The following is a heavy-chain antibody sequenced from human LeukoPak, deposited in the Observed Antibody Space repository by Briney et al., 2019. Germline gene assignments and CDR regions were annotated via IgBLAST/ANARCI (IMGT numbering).Heavy chain of an antibody. CDR2: IKSKTDGGTT. Sequence: GGSLRLSCAASGFTFSNAWMSWVRQAPGKGLEWVGRIKSKTDGGTTDYAAFVKGRFTIPRDDSKSTLYLQMNSLKTEDTAVYYCTTTYYYDSGNYPYYYYGMDVWGQGTTVTVSS. V-gene: IGHV3-15*01. CDR3: TTTYYYDSGNYPYYYYGMDV. CDR1: GFTFSNAW. D-gene: IGHD3-10*01. J-gene: IGHJ6*02.